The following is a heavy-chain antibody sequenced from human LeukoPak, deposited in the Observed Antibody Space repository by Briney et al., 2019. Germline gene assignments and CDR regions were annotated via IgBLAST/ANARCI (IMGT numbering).Heavy chain of an antibody. Sequence: GGSLRLSCAASGFSFSMYWMSWVRQAPGKGLEWVANIKEDGSDKYYVDSVKGRFTISRDNAKNSLYLQMNSLRVEDTALYYCARDAYSIGSGSDYWGQGTLVTVSS. D-gene: IGHD5-12*01. V-gene: IGHV3-7*01. J-gene: IGHJ4*02. CDR3: ARDAYSIGSGSDY. CDR1: GFSFSMYW. CDR2: IKEDGSDK.